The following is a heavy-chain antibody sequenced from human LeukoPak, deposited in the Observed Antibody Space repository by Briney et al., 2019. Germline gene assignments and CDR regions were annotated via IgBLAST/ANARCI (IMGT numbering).Heavy chain of an antibody. CDR3: ARDHSLDYYYMDV. V-gene: IGHV3-21*01. D-gene: IGHD3-16*01. Sequence: GGSLRLSCAASGFTFSSYSMNWVRQAPGKGLEWVSSISSSSSYIYYADSVKGRFTISRDNAKNSLYLQMNSLRAEDTAVYYCARDHSLDYYYMDVWGKGTTVTVSS. CDR2: ISSSSSYI. J-gene: IGHJ6*03. CDR1: GFTFSSYS.